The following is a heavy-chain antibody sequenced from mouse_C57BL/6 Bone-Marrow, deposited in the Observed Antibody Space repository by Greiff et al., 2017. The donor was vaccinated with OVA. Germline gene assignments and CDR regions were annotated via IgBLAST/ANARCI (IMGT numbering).Heavy chain of an antibody. J-gene: IGHJ3*01. CDR3: ARTTVGFAY. D-gene: IGHD1-1*01. CDR2: ISSGSSTI. CDR1: GFTFSDYG. Sequence: EVKLMESGGGLVKPGGSLKLSCAASGFTFSDYGMHWVRQAPEKGLEWVAYISSGSSTIYYADTVKGRFTISRDNAKNTLFLQMTSLRSEDTAMYYCARTTVGFAYWGQGTLVTVSA. V-gene: IGHV5-17*01.